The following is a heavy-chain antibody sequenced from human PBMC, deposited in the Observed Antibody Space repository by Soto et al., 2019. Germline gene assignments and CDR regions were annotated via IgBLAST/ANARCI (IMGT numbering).Heavy chain of an antibody. J-gene: IGHJ4*02. V-gene: IGHV1-18*04. Sequence: ASVKVSCKASGYIFTSYGISWVRQAPGQGLEWMGWISAYNGNSNYAQKLQGRVTVTTDTSTNTAYMELRSLRSDDTAVYYCARVGGSYYFDYRGQGTLVTVSS. CDR3: ARVGGSYYFDY. CDR1: GYIFTSYG. D-gene: IGHD1-26*01. CDR2: ISAYNGNS.